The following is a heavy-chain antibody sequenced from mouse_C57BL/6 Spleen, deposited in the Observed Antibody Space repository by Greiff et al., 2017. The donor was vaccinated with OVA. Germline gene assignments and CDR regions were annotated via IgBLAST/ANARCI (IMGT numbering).Heavy chain of an antibody. CDR2: IWWDDDK. J-gene: IGHJ2*01. V-gene: IGHV8-8*01. Sequence: QVTLKESGPGILQPSQTLSLTCSFSGFSLSTFGMGVGWIRQPSGKGLEWLAHIWWDDDKYYNPALKSRLTISKDTSKNQVFLKIANVDAADTATYYWARMGYYGSSSYYFDYWGQGTTLTVSS. CDR1: GFSLSTFGMG. CDR3: ARMGYYGSSSYYFDY. D-gene: IGHD1-1*01.